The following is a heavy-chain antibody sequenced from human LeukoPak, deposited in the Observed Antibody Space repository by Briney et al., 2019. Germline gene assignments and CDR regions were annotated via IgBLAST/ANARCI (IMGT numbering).Heavy chain of an antibody. Sequence: SETLSLTCTVSGGSISSSTYYWGWIRQPPGKGLEWIGNIYYSGNTYYNPSLESRVTISVDTSKNQFSLKLSSLTVADTARYYCARVYSSTHNWFDTWGQGIQVTVSS. D-gene: IGHD6-19*01. CDR1: GGSISSSTYY. V-gene: IGHV4-39*07. CDR3: ARVYSSTHNWFDT. J-gene: IGHJ5*02. CDR2: IYYSGNT.